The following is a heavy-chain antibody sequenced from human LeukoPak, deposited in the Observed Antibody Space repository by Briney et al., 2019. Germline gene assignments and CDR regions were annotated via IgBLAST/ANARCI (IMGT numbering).Heavy chain of an antibody. CDR2: IHPGEYER. D-gene: IGHD6-25*01. Sequence: NRGDSLKTSCQSSGYRFTSYWIGWVRQLPGKGLEWMVVIHPGEYERRYSPSFEGQVTISADKSISTAYMQWSSLKASDTAMYYCARRTDSGWRWFDPWGQGTLVTVSS. J-gene: IGHJ5*02. CDR3: ARRTDSGWRWFDP. V-gene: IGHV5-51*01. CDR1: GYRFTSYW.